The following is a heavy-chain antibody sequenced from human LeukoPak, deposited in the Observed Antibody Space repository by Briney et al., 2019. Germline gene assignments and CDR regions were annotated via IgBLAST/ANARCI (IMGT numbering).Heavy chain of an antibody. Sequence: SETLSLTCTVSGVFMRNYYWSWIRQPPGKGLEWIGYIYYSGSTNYNPSLKSRVTISVDTSKNQFSLKLSSVTAADTAVYYCARGANRDYYYYMDVWGKGTTVTVSS. CDR1: GVFMRNYY. V-gene: IGHV4-59*01. CDR2: IYYSGST. CDR3: ARGANRDYYYYMDV. J-gene: IGHJ6*03.